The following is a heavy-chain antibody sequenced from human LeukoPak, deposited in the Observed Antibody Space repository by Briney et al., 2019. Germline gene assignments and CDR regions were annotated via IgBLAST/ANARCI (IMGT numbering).Heavy chain of an antibody. CDR2: IYWDDDK. V-gene: IGHV2-5*02. Sequence: SGPTLVNPTQTLTLTCTFSGFSLSTSGVGVDWIRQPPGKALEWLALIYWDDDKRYSPSLKSRFTITKDTSKNQVVLTMTNMDPVDTATYYCAHLYYDFWSGYYPNWFDPWGQGTLVTVSS. CDR3: AHLYYDFWSGYYPNWFDP. J-gene: IGHJ5*02. D-gene: IGHD3-3*01. CDR1: GFSLSTSGVG.